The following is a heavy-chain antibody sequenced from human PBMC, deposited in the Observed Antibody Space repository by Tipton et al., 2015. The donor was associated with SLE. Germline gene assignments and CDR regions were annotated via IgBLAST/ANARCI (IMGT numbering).Heavy chain of an antibody. CDR3: ARHGNQDY. V-gene: IGHV4-61*02. J-gene: IGHJ4*02. Sequence: TLSLTCTVSGGSIRSGNHYWSWIRQPAGKGLEWIGRMFRSGSTNYNPSLKSRVTISVDTSKNQFSLKLSSVTAADTAVYYCARHGNQDYWGQGTLVTVSS. CDR1: GGSIRSGNHY. CDR2: MFRSGST. D-gene: IGHD4-23*01.